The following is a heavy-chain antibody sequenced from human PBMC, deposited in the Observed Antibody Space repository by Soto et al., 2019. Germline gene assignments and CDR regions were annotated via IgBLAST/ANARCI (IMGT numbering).Heavy chain of an antibody. CDR3: ARAGSIVGAQFYYYYGMDV. CDR1: GYTFTSYG. CDR2: ISAYNGNT. D-gene: IGHD1-26*01. V-gene: IGHV1-18*01. Sequence: ASVKVSCKASGYTFTSYGISWVRQAPGQGLEWMGWISAYNGNTNYAQKLQGRVTMTTDTSTSTAYMELRSLRSDDTAVYYCARAGSIVGAQFYYYYGMDVSGQGTTVTVSS. J-gene: IGHJ6*02.